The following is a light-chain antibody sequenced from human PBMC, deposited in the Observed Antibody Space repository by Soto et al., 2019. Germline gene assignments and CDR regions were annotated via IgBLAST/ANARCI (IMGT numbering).Light chain of an antibody. CDR1: SSDVGAYNY. V-gene: IGLV2-14*01. CDR3: SSFTGRTTVL. Sequence: QSALTQPASVSGSPGQSITISCTGTSSDVGAYNYVSWYQQHPGKAPKLIIYNVSNRPSGVSNRFSGSKSANTASLTIFGFQAEDEDDYYCSSFTGRTTVLFGGGTKLTVL. CDR2: NVS. J-gene: IGLJ2*01.